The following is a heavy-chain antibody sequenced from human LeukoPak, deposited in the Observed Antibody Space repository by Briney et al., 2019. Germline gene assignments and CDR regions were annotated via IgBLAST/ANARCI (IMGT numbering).Heavy chain of an antibody. J-gene: IGHJ4*02. CDR2: IYHSGST. D-gene: IGHD3-22*01. Sequence: PSETLSLTCTVSGGSISSGGYYWSWIRQPPGKGLEWIGYIYHSGSTYYNPSLKSRVTISVDRSKNQFSLKLSSVTAADTAVYYCARVGDTSGYYYYFDYWGQGTLVTVSS. V-gene: IGHV4-30-2*01. CDR3: ARVGDTSGYYYYFDY. CDR1: GGSISSGGYY.